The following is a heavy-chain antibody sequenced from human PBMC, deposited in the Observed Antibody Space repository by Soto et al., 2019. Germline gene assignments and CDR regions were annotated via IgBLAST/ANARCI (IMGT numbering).Heavy chain of an antibody. Sequence: GGSLRLSCAASGFTFSRYSMNWVRQASGKRLECVSSISSTTNYIYYADYMKGRFTVSRDNAKNSVYLDMNSLSAEDTAVYYCARESEDLTSNFDYWGQGT. CDR1: GFTFSRYS. V-gene: IGHV3-21*01. J-gene: IGHJ4*02. CDR2: ISSTTNYI. CDR3: ARESEDLTSNFDY.